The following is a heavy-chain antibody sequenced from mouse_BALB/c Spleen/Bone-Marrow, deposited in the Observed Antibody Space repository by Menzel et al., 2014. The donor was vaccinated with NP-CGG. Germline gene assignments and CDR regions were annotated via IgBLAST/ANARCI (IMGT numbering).Heavy chain of an antibody. V-gene: IGHV1S56*01. D-gene: IGHD4-1*01. CDR3: AREANWNFDY. CDR2: IYPGNVNT. J-gene: IGHJ2*01. Sequence: LKPSGPELVKPGASVSISCKAAGYTFTSYYIHWVKQRPGQGLEWIGWIYPGNVNTEYNEKFKGKATLTADKSSSTAYIQLSSLTSEDSAVYFCAREANWNFDYWGQGTTLTVSS. CDR1: GYTFTSYY.